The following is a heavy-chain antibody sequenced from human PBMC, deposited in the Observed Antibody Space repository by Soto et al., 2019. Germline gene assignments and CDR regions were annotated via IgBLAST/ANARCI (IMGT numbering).Heavy chain of an antibody. V-gene: IGHV4-4*02. CDR2: IYHSGST. Sequence: QVQLQESGPGLVKPSGTLSLTCAVSSGSISSSNWWRWVRQPAGKGLEWIGEIYHSGSTNYNPSLKSRVTISVDKSKNQFSMKLSSVNAADTAVYYCAREGPGYCSGGSCYSDRYFDYWGQGTLVTVSS. D-gene: IGHD2-15*01. CDR3: AREGPGYCSGGSCYSDRYFDY. J-gene: IGHJ4*02. CDR1: SGSISSSNW.